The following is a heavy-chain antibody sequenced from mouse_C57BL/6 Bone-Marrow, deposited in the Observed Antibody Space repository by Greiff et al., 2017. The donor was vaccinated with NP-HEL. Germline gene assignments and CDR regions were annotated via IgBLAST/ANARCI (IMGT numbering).Heavy chain of an antibody. D-gene: IGHD2-4*01. J-gene: IGHJ4*01. CDR2: ISYDGSN. Sequence: EVKLQESGPGLVKPSQSLSLTCSVSGYSITSGYYWNWIRQLPGNQLEWMGYISYDGSNNYNPSLKNRISITRDTSKNQFFLKLNSVTTEDTATYYCAREGLREDYAMDYWGQGTSVTVSS. CDR3: AREGLREDYAMDY. CDR1: GYSITSGYY. V-gene: IGHV3-6*01.